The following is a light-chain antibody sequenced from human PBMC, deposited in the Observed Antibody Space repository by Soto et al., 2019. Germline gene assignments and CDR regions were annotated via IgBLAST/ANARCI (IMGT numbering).Light chain of an antibody. Sequence: DIQMTQSPSSLSASVGDRVTITCRASQRISNSVNWYQQKPGKAPKLLISAASRLQSGVPSRFIGSGSGTDFTLTTTSLHPEDFASYYCQQGYSTPADTFGQGTKLEIK. CDR1: QRISNS. CDR2: AAS. J-gene: IGKJ2*01. V-gene: IGKV1-39*01. CDR3: QQGYSTPADT.